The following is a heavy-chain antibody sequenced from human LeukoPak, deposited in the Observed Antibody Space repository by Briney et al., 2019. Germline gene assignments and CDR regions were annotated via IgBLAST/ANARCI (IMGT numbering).Heavy chain of an antibody. Sequence: GGSLRLSCAASGFTFSSYGMHWVRQASGKGLEWVAVIWYDGSNKYYADSVKGRFTISRDNAKNSLYLQMNSLRAEDTALYYCAKDIVDGDYGYYYGMDVWGQGTTVTVSS. CDR1: GFTFSSYG. V-gene: IGHV3-33*03. CDR3: AKDIVDGDYGYYYGMDV. D-gene: IGHD4-17*01. CDR2: IWYDGSNK. J-gene: IGHJ6*02.